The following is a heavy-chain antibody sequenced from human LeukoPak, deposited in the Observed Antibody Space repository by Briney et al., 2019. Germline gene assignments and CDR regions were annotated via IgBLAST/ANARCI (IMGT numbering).Heavy chain of an antibody. D-gene: IGHD2-15*01. CDR2: IYYSGST. J-gene: IGHJ4*02. CDR1: GGSISSGGYY. CDR3: ARGAGYCSGGSCYGYFDY. Sequence: SETPSLTCTVSGGSISSGGYYWSWIRQPPGKGLEWIGYIYYSGSTNYNPSLKSRVTISVDTSKNQFSLKLSSVTAADTAVYYCARGAGYCSGGSCYGYFDYWGQGTLVTVSS. V-gene: IGHV4-61*08.